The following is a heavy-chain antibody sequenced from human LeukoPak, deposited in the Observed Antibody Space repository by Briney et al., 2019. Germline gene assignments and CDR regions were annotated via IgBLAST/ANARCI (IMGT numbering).Heavy chain of an antibody. J-gene: IGHJ4*02. CDR1: GYTFTNYG. Sequence: ASVKVSCKASGYTFTNYGINWVRQSPGQGLECMGWISAYNGNTNYAQKLQGRLSMTTDTSTSTAYMELRSLRSDDTAVYYCARDLRADYGDYFTLDYWGQGTLVTVSS. CDR2: ISAYNGNT. CDR3: ARDLRADYGDYFTLDY. V-gene: IGHV1-18*01. D-gene: IGHD4-17*01.